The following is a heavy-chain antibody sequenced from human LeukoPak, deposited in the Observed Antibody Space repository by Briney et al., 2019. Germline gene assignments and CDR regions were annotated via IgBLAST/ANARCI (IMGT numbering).Heavy chain of an antibody. V-gene: IGHV1-46*01. D-gene: IGHD2-15*01. J-gene: IGHJ4*02. CDR1: GYTFTNYY. CDR3: ARDALQSGGSYYDY. Sequence: ASVKVSCKDSGYTFTNYYMHWVRQAPGQGLEWMGIINPSGGSTNYAQKFQGRVTLTSDTSTSTVYMELSSLGSEDTAVYYCARDALQSGGSYYDYWGQGTLVTASS. CDR2: INPSGGST.